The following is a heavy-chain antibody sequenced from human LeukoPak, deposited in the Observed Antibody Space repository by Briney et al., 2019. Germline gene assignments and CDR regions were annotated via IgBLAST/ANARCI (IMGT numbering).Heavy chain of an antibody. J-gene: IGHJ4*02. D-gene: IGHD3-3*01. V-gene: IGHV3-30*04. Sequence: GGSLRLSCAASGSTFSSYAMHWVRQAPGKGLEWVAVISYDGSNKYYADSVKGRFTISRDNSKNTLYLQMNSLRAEDTAVYYCARASDTIPFQFWGQGTLVTGSS. CDR1: GSTFSSYA. CDR3: ARASDTIPFQF. CDR2: ISYDGSNK.